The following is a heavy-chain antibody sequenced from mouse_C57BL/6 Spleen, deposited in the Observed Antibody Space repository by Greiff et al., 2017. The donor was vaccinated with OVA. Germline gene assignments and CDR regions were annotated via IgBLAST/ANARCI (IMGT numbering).Heavy chain of an antibody. D-gene: IGHD1-1*01. J-gene: IGHJ1*03. CDR1: GYTFTSYD. Sequence: QVQLQQSGPELVKPGASVKLSCKASGYTFTSYDINWVKQRPGQGLEWIGWIYPRDGSTKYNEKFKGKATLTVDTSSSTAYMELHSLTSEDSAVYFCARSRGYYGSSPWYFDVWGTGTTVTVSS. CDR3: ARSRGYYGSSPWYFDV. CDR2: IYPRDGST. V-gene: IGHV1-85*01.